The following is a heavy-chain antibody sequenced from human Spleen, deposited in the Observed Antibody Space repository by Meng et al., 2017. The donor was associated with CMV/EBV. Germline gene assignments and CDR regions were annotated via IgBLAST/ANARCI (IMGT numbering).Heavy chain of an antibody. J-gene: IGHJ6*02. D-gene: IGHD3-16*01. CDR2: IYYSGST. Sequence: SETLSLTCTVSSGSVNSATYYWSWIRQPPGKGLEWIGYIYYSGSTNYNPSLKSRVTISVDASKNQFSLKLSSVTAADTAFYYCARGLGYTDTPKLLRSRRPRDYYYYLDVWGQGTTVTVSS. CDR3: ARGLGYTDTPKLLRSRRPRDYYYYLDV. CDR1: SGSVNSATYY. V-gene: IGHV4-61*01.